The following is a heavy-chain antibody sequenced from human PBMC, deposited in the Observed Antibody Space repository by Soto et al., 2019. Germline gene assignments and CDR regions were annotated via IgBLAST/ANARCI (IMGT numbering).Heavy chain of an antibody. CDR3: ARALKFGGRYESCVPADY. D-gene: IGHD3-16*01. V-gene: IGHV1-18*01. CDR1: GYTFDSYA. CDR2: ISTYTGDT. J-gene: IGHJ4*02. Sequence: WASVKVSCKASGYTFDSYAITWVRQAPGQGLEWMGWISTYTGDTNYAQKVQGRVTMTTDTSTSTAYMELRTLRSDDTAVYYCARALKFGGRYESCVPADYWGQGTLVTVSS.